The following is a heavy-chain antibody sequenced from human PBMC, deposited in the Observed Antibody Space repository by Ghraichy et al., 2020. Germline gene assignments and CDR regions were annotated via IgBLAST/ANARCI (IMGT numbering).Heavy chain of an antibody. Sequence: GSLRLSCAVYGGSFSGYYWTWVRQPPGKGLEWIGEIDHFGTSIYNPSLKSRVTISVDTSKNQFSLKLNSVAAADTAVYYCGRKAHYDSVDYWGQGILVIVSS. V-gene: IGHV4-34*01. CDR1: GGSFSGYY. CDR2: IDHFGTS. J-gene: IGHJ4*02. CDR3: GRKAHYDSVDY. D-gene: IGHD5-12*01.